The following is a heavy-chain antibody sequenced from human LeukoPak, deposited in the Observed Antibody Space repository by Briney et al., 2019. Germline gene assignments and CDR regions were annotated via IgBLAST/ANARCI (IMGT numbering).Heavy chain of an antibody. Sequence: SETLSLTCTVSGGSISSSSYYWGWIRQPPGKGLEWIGSIYYSGSTYYNPSLKSRVTISVDTSKNQFSLKLSSVTAADTAVYYCARGAMVRGVTTYYFDYWGQGTLVTVSS. V-gene: IGHV4-39*07. J-gene: IGHJ4*02. CDR3: ARGAMVRGVTTYYFDY. D-gene: IGHD3-10*01. CDR2: IYYSGST. CDR1: GGSISSSSYY.